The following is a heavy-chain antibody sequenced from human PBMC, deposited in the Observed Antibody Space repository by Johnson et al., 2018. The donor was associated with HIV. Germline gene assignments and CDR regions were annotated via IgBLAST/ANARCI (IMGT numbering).Heavy chain of an antibody. D-gene: IGHD2-21*01. CDR2: IYTGGST. J-gene: IGHJ3*02. Sequence: MLLVESGGGLVKPGGSLRLSCAGSGFTLSDYYMSWVRQAPGKGLEWVSVIYTGGSTYYADSVRGRFTISRDNAKNSLYLQMNSLKTEDTAVYYCARDGYSGGFDIWGQGTMVTVSS. V-gene: IGHV3-66*01. CDR1: GFTLSDYY. CDR3: ARDGYSGGFDI.